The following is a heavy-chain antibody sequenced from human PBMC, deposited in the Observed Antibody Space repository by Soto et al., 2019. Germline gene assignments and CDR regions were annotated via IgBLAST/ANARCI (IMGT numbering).Heavy chain of an antibody. J-gene: IGHJ6*02. CDR1: GFTVTSNY. Sequence: PGGSLRLSCAASGFTVTSNYLTWVRQAPGKGLEWVSVIYRSGATYYPDSVRGRFTASRDYSHNTLYLQMDSLRVEDTAVYYRARDSGMIRGSYGVDVWGPGTTVTVSS. CDR3: ARDSGMIRGSYGVDV. D-gene: IGHD3-10*01. V-gene: IGHV3-53*01. CDR2: IYRSGAT.